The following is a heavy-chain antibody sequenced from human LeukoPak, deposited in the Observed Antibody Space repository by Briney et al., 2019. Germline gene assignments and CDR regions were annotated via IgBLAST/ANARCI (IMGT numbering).Heavy chain of an antibody. Sequence: GGSLRLSCAASGFTFSDSAINWVRQAPGKGLEWVAVISYHGNDNYYANSVEGRFTISRDNSKNTLYLQMNSLRPEDTAVYYCARGNWRSLFDAFDIWGQGTMVTVSS. V-gene: IGHV3-30-3*01. J-gene: IGHJ3*02. D-gene: IGHD1-1*01. CDR3: ARGNWRSLFDAFDI. CDR2: ISYHGNDN. CDR1: GFTFSDSA.